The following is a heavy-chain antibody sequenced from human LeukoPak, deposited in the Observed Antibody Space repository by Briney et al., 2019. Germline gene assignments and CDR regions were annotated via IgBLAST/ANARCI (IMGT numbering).Heavy chain of an antibody. CDR3: TTEFLYLNYLNYFDY. Sequence: PGGSLRLSCAASGFTFSNAWMNWVRQAPGKGLEWVGRIKSKTDGGTTDYAAPVKGRFTISRDDSKNTLYLQMNSLKTEDTAVYYCTTEFLYLNYLNYFDYWGQGTLVTVSS. CDR1: GFTFSNAW. CDR2: IKSKTDGGTT. J-gene: IGHJ4*02. D-gene: IGHD1-7*01. V-gene: IGHV3-15*07.